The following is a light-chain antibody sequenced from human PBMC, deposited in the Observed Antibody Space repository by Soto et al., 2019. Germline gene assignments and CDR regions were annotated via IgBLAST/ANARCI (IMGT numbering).Light chain of an antibody. CDR1: SSDVGSYNL. Sequence: QSALTQPASVSGSPGQSITISCTGTSSDVGSYNLVSWYQQHPGKAPKLMIYEVSKRPSGVSNRFSGSKSGNTASLTISGRHADDEADYYCCSYVGSSTFGVVFGGGTKLTVL. J-gene: IGLJ2*01. V-gene: IGLV2-23*02. CDR2: EVS. CDR3: CSYVGSSTFGVV.